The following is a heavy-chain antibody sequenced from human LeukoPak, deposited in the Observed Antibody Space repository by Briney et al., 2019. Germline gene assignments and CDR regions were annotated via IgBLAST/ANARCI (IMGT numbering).Heavy chain of an antibody. Sequence: SVKVSCKASGGTFSSYAISWVRQAPGQGLEWMGGIIPIFGTANYAQKFQGRVTITTDESTSTAYMELSSLRSEDTAVYYSARVSREYGSNYQFDYWGQGTLVTVSS. CDR1: GGTFSSYA. CDR2: IIPIFGTA. J-gene: IGHJ4*02. V-gene: IGHV1-69*05. D-gene: IGHD4/OR15-4a*01. CDR3: ARVSREYGSNYQFDY.